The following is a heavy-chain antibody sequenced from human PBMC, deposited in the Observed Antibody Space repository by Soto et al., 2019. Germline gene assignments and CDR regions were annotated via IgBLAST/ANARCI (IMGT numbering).Heavy chain of an antibody. V-gene: IGHV4-31*03. CDR2: IFYTGST. CDR1: DDSVNSGGHY. Sequence: QVQLQESGPGLVKPSETLSLTCSVSDDSVNSGGHYWSWIRQHPGEGLEWIGYIFYTGSTYYNPSLKSRFTLSVDRSQNRFSLKLTSVTAADTAVYYCARAHYCTSGICFDLWGQGTLVTVST. J-gene: IGHJ5*01. CDR3: ARAHYCTSGICFDL. D-gene: IGHD2-8*01.